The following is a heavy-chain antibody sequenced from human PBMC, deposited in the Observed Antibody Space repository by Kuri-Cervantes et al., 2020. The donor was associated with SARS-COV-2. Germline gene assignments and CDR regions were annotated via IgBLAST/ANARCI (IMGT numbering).Heavy chain of an antibody. CDR1: GFTFSSYA. V-gene: IGHV3-23*01. CDR2: ISGSGGST. Sequence: GGSLRLSCAAYGFTFSSYAMSWVRQAPGQVLEWMSAISGSGGSTYYADSVKGRFTISRDNSKNTLYLQMNSLRAEDTAVYYFARSGVSAATGYYYYYMDVWGKGTTVTVSS. J-gene: IGHJ6*03. D-gene: IGHD1-14*01. CDR3: ARSGVSAATGYYYYYMDV.